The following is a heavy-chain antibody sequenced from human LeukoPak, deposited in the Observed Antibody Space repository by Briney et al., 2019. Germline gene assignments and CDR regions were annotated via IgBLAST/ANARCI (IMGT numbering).Heavy chain of an antibody. Sequence: SETLSLTCTVSGGSISSYYWSWIRQPPGKGLEWLGFVSYRGNTNYSPSLQSRITISVDMSRNQFSLKLSSVTVSDTATYFCARSAAWGPFDSWGHGALVTVSS. CDR1: GGSISSYY. J-gene: IGHJ4*01. D-gene: IGHD1-26*01. CDR3: ARSAAWGPFDS. CDR2: VSYRGNT. V-gene: IGHV4-59*01.